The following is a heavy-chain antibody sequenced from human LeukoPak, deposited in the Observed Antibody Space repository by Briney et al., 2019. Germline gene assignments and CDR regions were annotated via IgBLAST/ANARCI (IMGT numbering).Heavy chain of an antibody. CDR3: WHSGYESGLDY. Sequence: PSGTLSLTCGVSGVSITSGNWWSWVRQPLGKGLEWIGEIYHSGSINYNPSLKSRVTISVDKSKNQFSLKLNSVTAADTAVYYCWHSGYESGLDYWGQGTLVTVSS. CDR2: IYHSGSI. V-gene: IGHV4-4*02. D-gene: IGHD5-12*01. CDR1: GVSITSGNW. J-gene: IGHJ4*02.